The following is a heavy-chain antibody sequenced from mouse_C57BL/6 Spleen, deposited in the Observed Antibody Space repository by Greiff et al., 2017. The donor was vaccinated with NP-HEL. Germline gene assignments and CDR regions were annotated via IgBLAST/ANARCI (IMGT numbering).Heavy chain of an antibody. J-gene: IGHJ3*01. Sequence: EVHLVESGEGLVKPGGSLKLSCAASGFTFSSYAMSWVRQTPEKRLEWVAYISSGGDYIYYADTVKGRFTISRDNARNTLYLQMSSLKSEDTAMYYCTRDGGYDGYFAYWGQGTLVTVSA. CDR2: ISSGGDYI. V-gene: IGHV5-9-1*02. D-gene: IGHD2-3*01. CDR3: TRDGGYDGYFAY. CDR1: GFTFSSYA.